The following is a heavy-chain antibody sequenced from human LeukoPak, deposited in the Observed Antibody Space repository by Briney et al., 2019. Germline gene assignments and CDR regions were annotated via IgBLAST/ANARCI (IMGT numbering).Heavy chain of an antibody. CDR2: ISGSGGST. Sequence: PGGSLRLSCAASGFTFSSYAMSWVRQAPGKGLEWVSAISGSGGSTYYADSVKGRFTISRDNAKNSLYLQMNSLRAEDTAVYYCARDEAAADFDYWGQGTLVTVSS. CDR1: GFTFSSYA. V-gene: IGHV3-23*01. D-gene: IGHD6-13*01. CDR3: ARDEAAADFDY. J-gene: IGHJ4*02.